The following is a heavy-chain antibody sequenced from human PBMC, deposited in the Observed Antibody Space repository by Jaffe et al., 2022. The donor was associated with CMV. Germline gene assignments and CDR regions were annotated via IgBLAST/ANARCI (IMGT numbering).Heavy chain of an antibody. J-gene: IGHJ6*02. CDR2: INSDGSST. D-gene: IGHD3-22*01. Sequence: EVQLVESGGGLVQPGGSLRLSCAASGFTFSSYWMHWVRQAPGKGLVWVSRINSDGSSTSYADSVKGRFTISRDNAKNTLYLQMNSLRAEDTAVYYCARTYYYDSSGYFPDYYYYGMDVWGQGTTVTVSS. V-gene: IGHV3-74*01. CDR3: ARTYYYDSSGYFPDYYYYGMDV. CDR1: GFTFSSYW.